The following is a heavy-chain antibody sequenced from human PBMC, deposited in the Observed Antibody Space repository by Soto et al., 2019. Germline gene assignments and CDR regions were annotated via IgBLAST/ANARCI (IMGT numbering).Heavy chain of an antibody. CDR1: GGSISSYY. CDR3: ARSPSLTVTVTTLYYYYYMDV. Sequence: PSETLSLTCTVSGGSISSYYWSWIRQPPGKGLEWIGYIYYSGSTNYNPSLKSRVTISVDTSKNQFSLKLSSVTAADTAVYYCARSPSLTVTVTTLYYYYYMDVWGKGTTVTVSS. J-gene: IGHJ6*03. V-gene: IGHV4-59*12. CDR2: IYYSGST. D-gene: IGHD4-17*01.